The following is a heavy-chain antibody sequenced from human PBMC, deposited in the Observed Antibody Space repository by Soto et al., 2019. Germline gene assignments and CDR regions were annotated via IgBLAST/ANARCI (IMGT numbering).Heavy chain of an antibody. Sequence: EVQLLESGGDLVQPGGSLRLSCAASGFTFSNYAMSWVRQAPGKGLEWVSLIRGSGGPTNYADCVKGRFTFSSDNSKNMLFLQRNSLRAADAAVYYCVKDFRGGYDWSHDWGQGTLVTGSS. CDR1: GFTFSNYA. V-gene: IGHV3-23*01. D-gene: IGHD5-12*01. CDR3: VKDFRGGYDWSHD. J-gene: IGHJ4*02. CDR2: IRGSGGPT.